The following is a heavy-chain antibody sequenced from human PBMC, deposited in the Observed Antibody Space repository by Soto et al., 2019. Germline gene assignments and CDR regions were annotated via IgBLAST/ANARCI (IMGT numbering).Heavy chain of an antibody. CDR1: GGSFSGYY. D-gene: IGHD3-3*01. Sequence: PSETLSLTCAVYGGSFSGYYWSWIRQPPGKGLEWIGEINHSGSTNYNPSLKSRVTISVDTSKNQFSLKLSSVTAADTAVYYCARGPLYYDFWSDPGPPFDYWGQGTLVTVS. J-gene: IGHJ4*02. CDR2: INHSGST. V-gene: IGHV4-34*01. CDR3: ARGPLYYDFWSDPGPPFDY.